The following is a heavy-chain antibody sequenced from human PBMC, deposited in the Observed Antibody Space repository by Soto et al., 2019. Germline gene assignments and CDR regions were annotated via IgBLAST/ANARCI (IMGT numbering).Heavy chain of an antibody. CDR3: ARHRFPRGGMDV. CDR1: GNRVSRSW. D-gene: IGHD3-10*01. J-gene: IGHJ6*02. Sequence: PXDSLTISRKSPGNRVSRSWISWVRPMPGKGLDWMGRIDPSDSYTNYSPSFQGHVTISADKSISTAYLQGSSLKASDTAMYYCARHRFPRGGMDVWGQGTAVTVSS. V-gene: IGHV5-10-1*01. CDR2: IDPSDSYT.